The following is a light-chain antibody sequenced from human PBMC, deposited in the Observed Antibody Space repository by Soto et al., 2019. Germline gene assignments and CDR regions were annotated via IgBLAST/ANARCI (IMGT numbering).Light chain of an antibody. CDR3: QQYNSWPRT. CDR2: DAS. CDR1: QSVSSY. V-gene: IGKV3-11*01. Sequence: EIGLTQSPSTLSLSPGERATLSCRASQSVSSYLAWYQQKHGQAPRLLIYDASNRATGIPARFSGSGYGTDFNLTISSLQSEDLEVYFCQQYNSWPRTFGQGTRLEIK. J-gene: IGKJ5*01.